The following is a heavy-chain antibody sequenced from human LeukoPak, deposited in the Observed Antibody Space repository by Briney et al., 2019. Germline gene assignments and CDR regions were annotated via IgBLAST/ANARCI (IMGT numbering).Heavy chain of an antibody. V-gene: IGHV4-61*02. J-gene: IGHJ4*02. Sequence: SETLSLTCTVSGGSISSGSYYWSWIRQPAGKGLEWIGRICTSGSTNYNPSLKSRVTISVVTSKNQIPLTLSSVTAADTAVYYCAREGPEGYYYDSSGYPNIDYWGQGTLVTVSS. CDR3: AREGPEGYYYDSSGYPNIDY. D-gene: IGHD3-22*01. CDR2: ICTSGST. CDR1: GGSISSGSYY.